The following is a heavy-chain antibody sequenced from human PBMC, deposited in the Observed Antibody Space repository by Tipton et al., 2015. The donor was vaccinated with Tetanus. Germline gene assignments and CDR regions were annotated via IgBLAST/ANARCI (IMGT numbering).Heavy chain of an antibody. D-gene: IGHD3-16*01. CDR3: ARDQGGGRVARLNWFGP. CDR2: IYYSGST. Sequence: GEALGNGDYYWSWIRQPPGKGLESIGYIYYSGSTYYNPSLKSRVTISVDTSNNQFSLRLSSVTAADTAVYYCARDQGGGRVARLNWFGPWGQGTLVTVSS. V-gene: IGHV4-30-4*01. J-gene: IGHJ5*02. CDR1: GEALGNGDYY.